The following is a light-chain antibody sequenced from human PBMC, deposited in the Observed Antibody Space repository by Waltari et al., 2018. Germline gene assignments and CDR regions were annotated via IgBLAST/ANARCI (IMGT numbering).Light chain of an antibody. CDR3: QQYHGWPLIT. Sequence: ETVMTQPTTLSVSPGERVTLSCRASQSVSSKLAWYQQKRGQAPRLLIYGASTRGSDVPDRFSGSGSGTEFILTISSLRSEDLAVYFCQQYHGWPLITFGQGTRLEIK. CDR2: GAS. CDR1: QSVSSK. V-gene: IGKV3-15*01. J-gene: IGKJ5*01.